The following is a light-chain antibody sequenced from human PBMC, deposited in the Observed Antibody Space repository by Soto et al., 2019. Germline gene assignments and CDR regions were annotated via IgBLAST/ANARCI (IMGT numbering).Light chain of an antibody. Sequence: QSALTQPPSASGSPGQSVTISCTGTSSDVGGYNYVSWYQQYPGKAPKLMIHEVSKRPSGVPDRFSGSKSGNTASLTVSGLQAEDEADYYCSSYAGSNNWVFGGGTQLTVL. CDR2: EVS. J-gene: IGLJ3*02. CDR1: SSDVGGYNY. V-gene: IGLV2-8*01. CDR3: SSYAGSNNWV.